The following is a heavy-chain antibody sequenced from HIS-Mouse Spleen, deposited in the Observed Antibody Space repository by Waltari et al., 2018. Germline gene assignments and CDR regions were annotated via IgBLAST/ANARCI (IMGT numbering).Heavy chain of an antibody. Sequence: QVHLQQWGAGLLTHSKTLSPACAVPCGSHNRYYWRGIRQPTGKGLEWIGEINHSGSTNYNPSLKSRVTISVDTSKNQFSLKLSSVTAADTAVYYCARGRDSGSYYFDYWGQGTLVTVSS. D-gene: IGHD1-26*01. CDR2: INHSGST. CDR3: ARGRDSGSYYFDY. CDR1: CGSHNRYY. J-gene: IGHJ4*02. V-gene: IGHV4-34*01.